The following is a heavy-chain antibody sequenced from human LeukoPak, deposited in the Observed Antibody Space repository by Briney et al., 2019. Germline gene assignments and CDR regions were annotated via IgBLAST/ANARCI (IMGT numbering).Heavy chain of an antibody. V-gene: IGHV4-39*07. Sequence: SETLSLTCTVSGGSISSSSYYWSWIRQPPGTGLEWIGEIYPSGNTNYNPSLRSRVTISLDKSKNQFSLNLNSVTAADTAVYYCAKYLPGSGWPVWGQGTLVTVSS. D-gene: IGHD6-19*01. CDR2: IYPSGNT. CDR1: GGSISSSSYY. CDR3: AKYLPGSGWPV. J-gene: IGHJ4*02.